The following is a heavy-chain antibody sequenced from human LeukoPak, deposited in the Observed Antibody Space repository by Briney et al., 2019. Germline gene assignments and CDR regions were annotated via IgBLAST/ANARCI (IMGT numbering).Heavy chain of an antibody. CDR2: ISSSSSYT. CDR1: GFTFSDYY. Sequence: GGSLRLSCAASGFTFSDYYMSWIRQAPGKGLEWVSYISSSSSYTNYADSVKGRFTISRDNAKNSLYLQMNSLRAEDTAVYYCARGSNRYCGGDCTSFDCWGQGTLVPAS. J-gene: IGHJ4*02. CDR3: ARGSNRYCGGDCTSFDC. D-gene: IGHD2-21*02. V-gene: IGHV3-11*05.